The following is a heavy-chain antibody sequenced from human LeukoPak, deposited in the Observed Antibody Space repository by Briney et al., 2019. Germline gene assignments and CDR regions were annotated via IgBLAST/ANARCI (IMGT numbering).Heavy chain of an antibody. Sequence: SETLFLTCTVSGGSISSYYWSWIRQPPGKGLEWIGYIYCSGSTNYNPSLKSRVTISVDTSKNQFSLKLSSVTAADTAVYYCARVHDKGVSWFDPWGQGTLVTVSS. V-gene: IGHV4-59*01. CDR3: ARVHDKGVSWFDP. J-gene: IGHJ5*02. CDR1: GGSISSYY. CDR2: IYCSGST. D-gene: IGHD3-9*01.